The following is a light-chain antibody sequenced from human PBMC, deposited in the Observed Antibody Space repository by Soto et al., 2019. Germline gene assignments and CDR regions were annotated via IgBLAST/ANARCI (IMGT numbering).Light chain of an antibody. J-gene: IGLJ2*01. CDR1: RSNIGAGYD. V-gene: IGLV1-40*01. Sequence: QSVLTQPPSLSRAPGQRVTISCTGSRSNIGAGYDVHWYQHLPGTAPKVLIFDNSNRPSGVPDRFSGSKSGTSASLAITGLQAEDEAVYYCHSYDVSLRGPAFGGGTKLTVL. CDR2: DNS. CDR3: HSYDVSLRGPA.